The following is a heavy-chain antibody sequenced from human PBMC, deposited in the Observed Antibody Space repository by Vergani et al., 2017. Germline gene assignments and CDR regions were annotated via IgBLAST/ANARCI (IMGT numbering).Heavy chain of an antibody. J-gene: IGHJ6*03. CDR1: GFTFADAW. D-gene: IGHD2-8*01. V-gene: IGHV3-15*01. CDR2: IKSEADGGTT. Sequence: EVQLVESGGGLVKPGGSLRLSCAASGFTFADAWMSWVRQTPGKGLEWVGRIKSEADGGTTLYAAAVKDRITISRDDSQNTLYLQMSNLRAADTAVYYCARSGYCAHGVCYMTYYYYMDVWGKGTAVTVSS. CDR3: ARSGYCAHGVCYMTYYYYMDV.